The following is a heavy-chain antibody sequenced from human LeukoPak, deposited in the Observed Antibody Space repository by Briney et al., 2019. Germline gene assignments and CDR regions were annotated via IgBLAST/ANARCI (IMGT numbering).Heavy chain of an antibody. Sequence: PSETLSLTCAAYGGSFSGYYWSWIRQPPGKGLEWIGEINHSGSTNYNPSLKSRVTISVDTSKNQFSLKLSSVTAADTAVYYCARGFIAARRGFDYWGQGTLVTVSS. CDR2: INHSGST. CDR1: GGSFSGYY. J-gene: IGHJ4*02. V-gene: IGHV4-34*01. D-gene: IGHD6-6*01. CDR3: ARGFIAARRGFDY.